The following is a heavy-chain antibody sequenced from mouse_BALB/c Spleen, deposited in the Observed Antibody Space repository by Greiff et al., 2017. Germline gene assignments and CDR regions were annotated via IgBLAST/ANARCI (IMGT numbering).Heavy chain of an antibody. V-gene: IGHV1-5*01. Sequence: EVKVVESGTVLARPGASVKMSCKASGYTFTSYWMHWVKQRPGQGLEWIGAIYPGNSDTSYNQKFKGKAKLTAVTSTSTAYMELSSLTNEDSAVYYCTRNYRYDGGTWFAYWGQGTLVTVSA. CDR3: TRNYRYDGGTWFAY. D-gene: IGHD2-14*01. J-gene: IGHJ3*01. CDR2: IYPGNSDT. CDR1: GYTFTSYW.